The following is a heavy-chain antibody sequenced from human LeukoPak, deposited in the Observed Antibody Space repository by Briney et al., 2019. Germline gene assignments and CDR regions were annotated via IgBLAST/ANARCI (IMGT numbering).Heavy chain of an antibody. J-gene: IGHJ4*02. CDR3: TRGFYSSSDY. CDR2: INSDGTGT. D-gene: IGHD6-6*01. Sequence: PGGSLRLSCAASGFTFSTYWMQWVRHAPGKGLMWVSRINSDGTGTAYADSVMGRFTISRDNAKNTLYLQMNSLRSVDTGVYYCTRGFYSSSDYWGQGTMVTVSP. V-gene: IGHV3-74*01. CDR1: GFTFSTYW.